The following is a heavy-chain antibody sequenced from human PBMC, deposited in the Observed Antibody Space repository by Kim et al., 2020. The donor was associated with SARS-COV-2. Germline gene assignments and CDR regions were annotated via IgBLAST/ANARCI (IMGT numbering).Heavy chain of an antibody. Sequence: GGSLRLSCAASGFTFSIYEMMWVRQAPGKGLEWVSHIGSTGSNYADSVRGRVTISRDNAKNSQYLHMNSLRAEDTAASYCAWTMRGDRAFFIWCQGTMV. J-gene: IGHJ3*02. V-gene: IGHV3-48*03. CDR3: AWTMRGDRAFFI. D-gene: IGHD3-16*01. CDR1: GFTFSIYE. CDR2: IGSTGS.